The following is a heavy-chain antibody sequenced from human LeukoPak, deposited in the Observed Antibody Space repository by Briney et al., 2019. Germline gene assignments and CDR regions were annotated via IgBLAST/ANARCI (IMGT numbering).Heavy chain of an antibody. CDR1: GGTFSSYA. J-gene: IGHJ5*02. CDR2: IITIFGPA. V-gene: IGHV1-69*05. Sequence: SVKVSCKASGGTFSSYAISWVRQAPGQGLEWMGRIITIFGPANYAQKSQGRVTLTTDESTSTAYMELRSLRSEDTTVYYGARTYYYGSGSPNQFDPWGQGTLVTVSS. D-gene: IGHD3-10*01. CDR3: ARTYYYGSGSPNQFDP.